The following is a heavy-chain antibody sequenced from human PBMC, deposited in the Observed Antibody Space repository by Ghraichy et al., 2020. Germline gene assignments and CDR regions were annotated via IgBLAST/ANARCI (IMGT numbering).Heavy chain of an antibody. CDR3: AKGGRYFDWLLSDHYFDY. D-gene: IGHD3-9*01. J-gene: IGHJ4*02. CDR1: GFTFSSYA. V-gene: IGHV3-23*01. Sequence: GESLNISCAASGFTFSSYAMSWVRQAPGKGLEWVSAISGSGGSTYYADSVKGRFTISRDNSKNTLYLQMNSLRAEDTAVYYCAKGGRYFDWLLSDHYFDYWGQGTLVTVSS. CDR2: ISGSGGST.